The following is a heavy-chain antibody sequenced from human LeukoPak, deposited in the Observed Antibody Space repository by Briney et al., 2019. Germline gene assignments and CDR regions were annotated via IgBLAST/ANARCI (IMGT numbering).Heavy chain of an antibody. J-gene: IGHJ4*02. CDR3: ALQPLDGDS. V-gene: IGHV5-51*01. Sequence: GESLKISCKGSGYKFSSYWIGWVRQMPGKGLEWMGIIYPGDSDTIYGPSFQGQVTFSADKSINTAYLQWSSLKASDTAMYYCALQPLDGDSWGQGTLVTVSS. D-gene: IGHD6-13*01. CDR1: GYKFSSYW. CDR2: IYPGDSDT.